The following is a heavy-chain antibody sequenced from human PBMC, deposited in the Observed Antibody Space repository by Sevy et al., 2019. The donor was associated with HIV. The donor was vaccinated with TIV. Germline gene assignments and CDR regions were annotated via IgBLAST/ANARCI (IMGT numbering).Heavy chain of an antibody. CDR2: ISGSGDST. V-gene: IGHV3-11*01. J-gene: IGHJ4*02. CDR3: AREVVRGVIRDYFDF. Sequence: GGSLRLSCAASGFSFSDYYMNWIRQAPGKGLECISYISGSGDSTYYADSVKGRFTISMDNAKNSVYLQMNNLRADDTAVYFCAREVVRGVIRDYFDFWGQGTLVTVSS. D-gene: IGHD3-10*01. CDR1: GFSFSDYY.